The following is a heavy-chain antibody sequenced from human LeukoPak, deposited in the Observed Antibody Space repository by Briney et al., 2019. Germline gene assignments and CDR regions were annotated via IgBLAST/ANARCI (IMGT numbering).Heavy chain of an antibody. V-gene: IGHV5-51*01. J-gene: IGHJ4*02. D-gene: IGHD2-15*01. CDR1: GSSFSSYW. CDR2: IYPGDSET. Sequence: GASLKISCKGSGSSFSSYWIGWVRQMPGKGLEWMGIIYPGDSETRYSPSFQGQVTISADKSISTAYLQWSSLKASDTAMYYCVRALGYCSSGSCYYYDYWGQGTLVTVSS. CDR3: VRALGYCSSGSCYYYDY.